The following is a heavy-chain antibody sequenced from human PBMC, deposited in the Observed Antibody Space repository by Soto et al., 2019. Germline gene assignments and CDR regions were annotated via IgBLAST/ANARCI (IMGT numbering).Heavy chain of an antibody. D-gene: IGHD2-15*01. CDR3: ARGPLEYCSGGSCYQGYFDY. Sequence: QVQLVQSGAEVKKPGSSVKVSCKASGGTFSSYAISWVRQAPGQGLEWMGGIIPIFGTANYAQKFQGRVTINAAESTSPASMGLSSLRSEDTAVYSCARGPLEYCSGGSCYQGYFDYWGQGTLVTVSS. V-gene: IGHV1-69*01. CDR2: IIPIFGTA. CDR1: GGTFSSYA. J-gene: IGHJ4*02.